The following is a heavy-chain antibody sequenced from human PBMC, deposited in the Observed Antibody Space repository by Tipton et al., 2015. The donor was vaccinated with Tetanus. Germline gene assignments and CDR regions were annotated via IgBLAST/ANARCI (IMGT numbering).Heavy chain of an antibody. Sequence: TLSLTCALSGGLITTGGYSWGWIRQTPGQGLEWIGYIYQTDSTYYNPSLRSRLTISISRSKNQFSLKLTSVTAADTAVYYCVRGRGLGAYSFGFEYWGQGAQVIVPS. J-gene: IGHJ4*02. V-gene: IGHV4-30-2*01. CDR1: GGLITTGGYS. CDR2: IYQTDST. D-gene: IGHD5-18*01. CDR3: VRGRGLGAYSFGFEY.